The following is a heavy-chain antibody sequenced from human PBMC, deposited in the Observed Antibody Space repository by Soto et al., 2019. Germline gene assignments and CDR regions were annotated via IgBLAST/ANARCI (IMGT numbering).Heavy chain of an antibody. J-gene: IGHJ5*02. Sequence: QVQLVQSGAEVKKPGASVKVSCKASGYTFTSYYMHWVRQAPGQGLVWMGIINPSGGSTSYAQKFQGRVTMTRDTSTSTAYMELSSLRSEDTAVYYCARGLDLAAAGTNWFDPWGQGTLVTVSS. D-gene: IGHD6-13*01. CDR2: INPSGGST. CDR3: ARGLDLAAAGTNWFDP. V-gene: IGHV1-46*03. CDR1: GYTFTSYY.